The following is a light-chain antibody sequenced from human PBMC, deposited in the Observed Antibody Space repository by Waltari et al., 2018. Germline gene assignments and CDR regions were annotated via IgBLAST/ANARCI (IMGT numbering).Light chain of an antibody. CDR3: SSYTSSNSYV. CDR2: DVS. V-gene: IGLV2-14*03. CDR1: SSDVGGYNY. J-gene: IGLJ1*01. Sequence: QSALTQPASVSGSPGQSITISFTGTSSDVGGYNYVSWYQQHPGKGPKLMTYDVSNRTAGCPNRFSGSKSGNTASLTISWLQAEDEADYYCSSYTSSNSYVFGTGTKVTVL.